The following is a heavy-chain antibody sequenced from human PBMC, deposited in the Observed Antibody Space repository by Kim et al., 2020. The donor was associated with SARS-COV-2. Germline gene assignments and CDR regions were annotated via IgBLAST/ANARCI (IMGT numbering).Heavy chain of an antibody. CDR3: ARDERGCMDY. D-gene: IGHD2-8*01. J-gene: IGHJ4*02. V-gene: IGHV3-21*01. Sequence: GGSLRLSCAASGFTFSSYSMNWVRQAPGKGLEWVSSISSSSSYIYYADSVKGRFTISRDNTKNSLYLQMNSLRAEDTAVYYCARDERGCMDYWGQGTLVTVSS. CDR2: ISSSSSYI. CDR1: GFTFSSYS.